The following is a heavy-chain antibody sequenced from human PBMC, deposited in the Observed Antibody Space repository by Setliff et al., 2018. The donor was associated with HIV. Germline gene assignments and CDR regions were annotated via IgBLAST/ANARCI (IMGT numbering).Heavy chain of an antibody. J-gene: IGHJ4*02. CDR2: LNPNGGST. D-gene: IGHD3-16*02. V-gene: IGHV1-46*01. CDR3: ARVQTVIPPSFDH. Sequence: ASVKVSCKTSGYAFTYYYIHWVRQAPGQGLEWLGTLNPNGGSTTYAQKFQGRVTLTRDTSTSTVYMELRSLRSEDTAVYYCARVQTVIPPSFDHWGQGTLVTVSS. CDR1: GYAFTYYY.